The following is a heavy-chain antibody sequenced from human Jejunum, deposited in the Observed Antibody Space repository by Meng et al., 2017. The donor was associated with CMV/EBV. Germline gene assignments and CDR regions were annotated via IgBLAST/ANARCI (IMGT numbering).Heavy chain of an antibody. J-gene: IGHJ6*02. CDR2: ITSSSSTI. CDR1: GCTFSIDS. Sequence: PAAGCTFSIDSMNWVRQAPGKGLEWVGYITSSSSTIYYADSVKGRFTISRDNAKNSLYLQINSLRAEDTAVYYCARDPVLNGLDVWGQGATVTVSS. V-gene: IGHV3-48*04. CDR3: ARDPVLNGLDV.